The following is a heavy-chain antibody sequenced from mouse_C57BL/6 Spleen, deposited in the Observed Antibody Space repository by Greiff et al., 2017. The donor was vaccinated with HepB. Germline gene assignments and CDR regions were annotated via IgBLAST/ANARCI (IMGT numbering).Heavy chain of an antibody. CDR1: GYTFTSYW. CDR3: ARANYGSSWGFAY. V-gene: IGHV1-64*01. J-gene: IGHJ3*01. D-gene: IGHD1-1*01. Sequence: VQLQQSGAELVKPGASVKLSCKASGYTFTSYWMHWVKQRPGQGLEWIGMIHPNSGSTNYNEKFKSKATLTVDKSSSTAYMQLSSLTSEDSAVYYWARANYGSSWGFAYWGQGTLVTVSA. CDR2: IHPNSGST.